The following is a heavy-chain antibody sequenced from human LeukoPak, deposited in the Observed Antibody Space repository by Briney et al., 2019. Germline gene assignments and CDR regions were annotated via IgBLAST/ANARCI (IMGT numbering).Heavy chain of an antibody. Sequence: GGSLRLSCAASGFTFSSYWMSWVRQAPGKGLEWVANIKQDGSEEYYVDSVKGRFTISRDNAKNSLYLQMNSLRAEDTAVYYCARVGGNYDSSGYEYYYYYYMDVWGKGTTVTVSS. CDR1: GFTFSSYW. D-gene: IGHD3-22*01. V-gene: IGHV3-7*01. CDR3: ARVGGNYDSSGYEYYYYYYMDV. J-gene: IGHJ6*03. CDR2: IKQDGSEE.